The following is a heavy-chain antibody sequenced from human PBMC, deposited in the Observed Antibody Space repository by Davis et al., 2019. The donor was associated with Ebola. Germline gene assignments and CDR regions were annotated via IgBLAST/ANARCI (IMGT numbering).Heavy chain of an antibody. V-gene: IGHV4-59*01. CDR1: GGSISSYY. D-gene: IGHD1-7*01. J-gene: IGHJ4*02. CDR3: ARGGAGVELIDY. Sequence: PSETLSLTCTVPGGSISSYYWSWIRQPPGKGLEWIWYIYYSGSTNYNPSLKSRVTISVDTSKNQFSLKLSSVTAADTAAYYCARGGAGVELIDYWGQGTLVTVSS. CDR2: IYYSGST.